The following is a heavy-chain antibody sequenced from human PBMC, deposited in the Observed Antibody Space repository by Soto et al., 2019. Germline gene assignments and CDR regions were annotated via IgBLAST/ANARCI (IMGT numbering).Heavy chain of an antibody. CDR1: GYTFTSYG. CDR2: ISAYNGNT. J-gene: IGHJ4*02. Sequence: GASVKVSCKPSGYTFTSYGITWVRQAPGQGLEWMGWISAYNGNTNYAQKFQGRVTMTTDTSTSTAYMELRSLGSDDTAVYYCARDRTGVGAPQGPTSDYWGQGTLVTVSS. D-gene: IGHD3-3*01. CDR3: ARDRTGVGAPQGPTSDY. V-gene: IGHV1-18*01.